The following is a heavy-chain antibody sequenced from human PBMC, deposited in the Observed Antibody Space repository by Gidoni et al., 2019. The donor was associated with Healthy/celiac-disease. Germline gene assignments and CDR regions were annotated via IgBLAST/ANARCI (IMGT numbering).Heavy chain of an antibody. CDR2: ISYDGSNK. CDR1: GFTLSSYG. CDR3: AKDLSGYYFLACPDY. Sequence: QVQLVESGGGVVQPGRSLRLSCAASGFTLSSYGMHWVRQAPGKGLEWVAVISYDGSNKYYADSVKGRFTISRDNSKNTLYLQMNSLRAEDTAVYYCAKDLSGYYFLACPDYWGQGTLVTVSS. V-gene: IGHV3-30*18. D-gene: IGHD3-22*01. J-gene: IGHJ4*02.